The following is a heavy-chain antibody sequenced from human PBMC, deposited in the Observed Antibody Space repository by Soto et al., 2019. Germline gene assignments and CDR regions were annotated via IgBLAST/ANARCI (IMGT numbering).Heavy chain of an antibody. J-gene: IGHJ4*02. CDR1: GFTVSGNF. D-gene: IGHD1-26*01. Sequence: EVRLVESGGGLIQPGGSLRLSCAASGFTVSGNFMTWDRQAPGKGLEWVSVIYPAGTTHYADSVKGRFTISRDNSENTVYLQMNSLRAEDTAVYYCARAPYGGTYYWVFDYWGRGTLVTVSS. CDR2: IYPAGTT. CDR3: ARAPYGGTYYWVFDY. V-gene: IGHV3-53*01.